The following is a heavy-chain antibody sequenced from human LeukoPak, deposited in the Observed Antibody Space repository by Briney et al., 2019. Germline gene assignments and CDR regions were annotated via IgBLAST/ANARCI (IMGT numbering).Heavy chain of an antibody. CDR3: ARGKRRYCSSTSCHYYFDY. D-gene: IGHD2-2*01. J-gene: IGHJ4*02. Sequence: ASVKVSCKASGYTFTSYDINWVRQATGQGLEWMGWTNPNSGNTGYAQKFQGRVTITRNTSISTAYMELSSLRSEDTAVYYCARGKRRYCSSTSCHYYFDYWGQGTLVTVSS. V-gene: IGHV1-8*03. CDR1: GYTFTSYD. CDR2: TNPNSGNT.